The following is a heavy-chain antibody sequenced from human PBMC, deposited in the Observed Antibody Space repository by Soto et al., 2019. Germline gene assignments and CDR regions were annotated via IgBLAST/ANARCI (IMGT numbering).Heavy chain of an antibody. CDR1: GGSISSGGYY. J-gene: IGHJ4*02. Sequence: SETLYLTCTVSGGSISSGGYYWIWIRQHTGKGLAWIGYIYYSGSTYYNPSLKSRLTISVDTSKNQLSLNMRSVTDAVTAVYYCARGGEESGYSDYWGQGTLVTVSS. CDR3: ARGGEESGYSDY. CDR2: IYYSGST. V-gene: IGHV4-31*03. D-gene: IGHD3-10*01.